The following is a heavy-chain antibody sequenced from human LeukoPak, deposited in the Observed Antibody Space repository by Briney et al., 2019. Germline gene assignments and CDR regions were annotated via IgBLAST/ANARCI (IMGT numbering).Heavy chain of an antibody. V-gene: IGHV4-31*03. CDR3: ARRLRFQYYFDY. CDR2: IYYSGST. J-gene: IGHJ4*02. Sequence: SQTLSLTCTVSGGSISSGGYYWSWIRQHPGKGLEWIGYIYYSGSTYYNPSLKSRVTISVDTSKNQFSLKLSSVTAADTAVYYCARRLRFQYYFDYWGQGTLVTVSS. D-gene: IGHD5-12*01. CDR1: GGSISSGGYY.